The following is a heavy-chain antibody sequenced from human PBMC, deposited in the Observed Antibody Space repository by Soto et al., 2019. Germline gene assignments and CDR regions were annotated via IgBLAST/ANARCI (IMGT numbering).Heavy chain of an antibody. Sequence: PSETLSLTCAVYGGSFSGYYWSWIRQPPGKGLEWIGEINHSGSTNYNPSLKSRVTISVDTSKNQFSLKLSSVTAADTAVYYCARGSPGKFDYWGQGTLVTVPS. CDR3: ARGSPGKFDY. V-gene: IGHV4-34*01. CDR1: GGSFSGYY. CDR2: INHSGST. J-gene: IGHJ4*02.